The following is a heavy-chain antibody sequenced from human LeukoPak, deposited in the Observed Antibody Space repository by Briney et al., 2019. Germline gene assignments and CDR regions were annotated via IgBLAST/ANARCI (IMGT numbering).Heavy chain of an antibody. J-gene: IGHJ4*02. CDR1: GFTLSSSW. CDR2: IKNDGSDA. CDR3: ARPIVTTINSLDD. Sequence: GGSLRLSCEASGFTLSSSWMHWVRQAPGKGLVWVSRIKNDGSDARYADSVKGRFTISRDNAKNTLYLQMNSLRAEDTAIYYCARPIVTTINSLDDWGQGTLVTVSS. V-gene: IGHV3-74*01. D-gene: IGHD5-12*01.